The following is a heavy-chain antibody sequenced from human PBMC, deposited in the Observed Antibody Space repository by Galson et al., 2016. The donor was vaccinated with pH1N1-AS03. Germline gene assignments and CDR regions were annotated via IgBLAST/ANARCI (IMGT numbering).Heavy chain of an antibody. Sequence: CAISGDSVSSNISAWNWIRHSPSRGLEWLGRTYWRSKWYIDYALSLKSRITIHPDTSKNQFSLQLTPVIPDDTAVYFCARGSYSGFDIWGQGAKVTVSS. CDR2: TYWRSKWYI. D-gene: IGHD3-10*01. CDR1: GDSVSSNISA. CDR3: ARGSYSGFDI. J-gene: IGHJ3*02. V-gene: IGHV6-1*01.